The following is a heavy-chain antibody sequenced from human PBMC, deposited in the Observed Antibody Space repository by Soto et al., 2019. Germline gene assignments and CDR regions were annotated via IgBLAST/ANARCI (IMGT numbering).Heavy chain of an antibody. Sequence: SETLSLTCTVSGGSISSYYWSWIRQPPGKGLEWIGYIYYSGSTNYNPSLKSRVTISVDTSKNQFSLKLSSVTAADTAVYYCARDPNEVGGRMDAFDIWGQGTMVTVSS. J-gene: IGHJ3*02. CDR2: IYYSGST. V-gene: IGHV4-59*01. CDR1: GGSISSYY. CDR3: ARDPNEVGGRMDAFDI. D-gene: IGHD3-16*01.